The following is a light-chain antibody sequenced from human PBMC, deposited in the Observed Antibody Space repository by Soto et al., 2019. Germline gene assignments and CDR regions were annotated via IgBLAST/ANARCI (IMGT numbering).Light chain of an antibody. V-gene: IGKV3-15*01. Sequence: IRMKQSPATLSVSPGERATLSCRASQSVSSNLAWYQQKPGQAPRLLIYGASTRATGIPARFSGSGSGTEFTLTISSLQSEDFAVYYCQQYNNWPRTFGQGTKVDIK. J-gene: IGKJ1*01. CDR1: QSVSSN. CDR2: GAS. CDR3: QQYNNWPRT.